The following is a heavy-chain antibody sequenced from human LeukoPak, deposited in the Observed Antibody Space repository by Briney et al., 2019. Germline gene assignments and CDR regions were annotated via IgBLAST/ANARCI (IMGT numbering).Heavy chain of an antibody. V-gene: IGHV3-48*02. J-gene: IGHJ4*02. Sequence: GGSLRLSCAASGFTFSAYHINWVRQAPGKGLEWISYISTTGTTIHYADSVKGRFAISRDNAKSSLYLQMNSLRDEDTAVYYCARVWQDYSGVDYWGQGALVTVSS. D-gene: IGHD2-21*01. CDR2: ISTTGTTI. CDR3: ARVWQDYSGVDY. CDR1: GFTFSAYH.